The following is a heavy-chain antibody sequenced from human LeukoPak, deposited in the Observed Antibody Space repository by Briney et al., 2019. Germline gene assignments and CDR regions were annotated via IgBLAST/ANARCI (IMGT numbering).Heavy chain of an antibody. Sequence: PGRSLILSCAASGFTFSSYGMHWVRQAPGKGLEWVAVIWSDGSSKHYADSVKGRFTISRDNSKNTLYLQLSSLRAEDTALYYCAEALGYCSGTTCYFAFDVWGQGTMVTVSS. CDR1: GFTFSSYG. CDR2: IWSDGSSK. CDR3: AEALGYCSGTTCYFAFDV. D-gene: IGHD2-15*01. J-gene: IGHJ3*01. V-gene: IGHV3-33*06.